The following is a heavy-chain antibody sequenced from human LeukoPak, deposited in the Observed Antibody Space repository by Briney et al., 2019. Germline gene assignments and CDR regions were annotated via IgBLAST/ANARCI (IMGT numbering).Heavy chain of an antibody. CDR1: GFTFSSYS. CDR3: ARDRGRVGATSGY. D-gene: IGHD1-26*01. V-gene: IGHV3-21*01. CDR2: ISSSSSYI. J-gene: IGHJ4*02. Sequence: PGGSLRLSCAASGFTFSSYSMNWVRQAPGKGLEWVSSISSSSSYIYYADSVKGRFTISRDNAKNSLYLQMNSLRAEDTAVYYCARDRGRVGATSGYWGQGTLVTVSS.